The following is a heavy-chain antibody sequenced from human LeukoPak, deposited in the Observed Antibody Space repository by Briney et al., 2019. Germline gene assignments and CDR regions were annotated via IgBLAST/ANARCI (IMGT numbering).Heavy chain of an antibody. D-gene: IGHD2-15*01. V-gene: IGHV1-69*13. CDR2: TIPIFGTA. J-gene: IGHJ4*02. CDR1: GGTFSSYA. CDR3: AREECSGGSCYFGY. Sequence: SVKVSCKASGGTFSSYAISWVRQAPGQGLEWMGGTIPIFGTANYAQKFQGRVTITADESTSTAYMELSSLRSEDTAVYYCAREECSGGSCYFGYWGQGTLVTVSS.